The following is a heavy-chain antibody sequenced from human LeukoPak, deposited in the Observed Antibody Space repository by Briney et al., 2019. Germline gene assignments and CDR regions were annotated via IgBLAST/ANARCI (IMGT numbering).Heavy chain of an antibody. J-gene: IGHJ5*02. CDR3: ARVPNDYGDYGWFDP. V-gene: IGHV3-21*01. CDR2: ISSSSSYI. CDR1: GFTFSSYN. D-gene: IGHD4-17*01. Sequence: GGSLRLSCAASGFTFSSYNMNWVRQAPGKGLEWVSSISSSSSYIYYADSVKGRFTISRDNAKNSLYLQMNSLRAEDTAVYYCARVPNDYGDYGWFDPWGQGTLVTVSS.